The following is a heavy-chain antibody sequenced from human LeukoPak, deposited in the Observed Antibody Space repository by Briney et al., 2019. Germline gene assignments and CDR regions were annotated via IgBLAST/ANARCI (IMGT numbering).Heavy chain of an antibody. J-gene: IGHJ4*02. CDR3: TTVRGYTSAWPLDY. CDR2: IRSKTDDETT. CDR1: GFTFSHAW. D-gene: IGHD6-19*01. Sequence: GGSLRLSCAASGFTFSHAWMSWVRQAPGRGLEWVGRIRSKTDDETTDYAAPVKGRFTISRDDSKNTLYLQINSLKTEDTAVYYCTTVRGYTSAWPLDYWGQGILVTVSS. V-gene: IGHV3-15*01.